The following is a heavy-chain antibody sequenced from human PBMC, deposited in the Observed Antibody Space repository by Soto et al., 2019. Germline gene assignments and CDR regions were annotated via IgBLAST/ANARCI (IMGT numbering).Heavy chain of an antibody. CDR1: GDSVSSNRTA. J-gene: IGHJ4*02. V-gene: IGHV6-1*01. CDR2: IYYRSRWYN. D-gene: IGHD1-26*01. CDR3: ARDSGSESFDY. Sequence: SQTLSLTCAISGDSVSSNRTAWNWIRQSPSGGLERLGRIYYRSRWYNDYKMSLKSRITVNPDTSKNQFSLQLNSVTPDDTAVYYCARDSGSESFDYWGQGTLVTVSS.